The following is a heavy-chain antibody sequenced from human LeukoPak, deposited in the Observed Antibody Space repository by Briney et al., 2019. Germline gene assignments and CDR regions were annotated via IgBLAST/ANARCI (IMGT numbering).Heavy chain of an antibody. CDR2: IYYSGST. CDR3: ARDGITGDSGY. V-gene: IGHV4-30-4*01. Sequence: SETLSLTCTVSGASISSGDYYWSWIRQPPGKGLEWIGYIYYSGSTYYNPSLKSRVTISVDTSKNQFSLKLSSVTAADTAVYYCARDGITGDSGYWGQGTLVTVSS. CDR1: GASISSGDYY. J-gene: IGHJ4*02. D-gene: IGHD1-20*01.